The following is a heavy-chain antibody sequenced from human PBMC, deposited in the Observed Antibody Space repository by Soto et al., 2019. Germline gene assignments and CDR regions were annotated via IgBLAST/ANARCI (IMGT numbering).Heavy chain of an antibody. CDR2: IIGDGRST. V-gene: IGHV3-23*01. D-gene: IGHD1-26*01. CDR3: TNGMSDRLRILNFEH. CDR1: GFTFSSHA. J-gene: IGHJ4*02. Sequence: EVQLLESGGALKQPGGSLRLSCAASGFTFSSHAMSWVRQAPGKGLEWVSSIIGDGRSTKYADSVKGRFTISRDNFQNMLYLQMTSLRAEDTAFYYCTNGMSDRLRILNFEHWGQGTLVTVSS.